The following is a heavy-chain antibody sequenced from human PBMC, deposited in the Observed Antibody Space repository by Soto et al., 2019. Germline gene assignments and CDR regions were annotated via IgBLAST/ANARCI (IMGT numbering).Heavy chain of an antibody. J-gene: IGHJ6*02. CDR1: GGSVSSGSYY. CDR3: AREASAAYYYYGMDV. V-gene: IGHV4-61*01. D-gene: IGHD2-2*01. CDR2: IYYSGST. Sequence: QVQLQESGPGLVKPSETLSLTCTVSGGSVSSGSYYWSWIRQPPGKGLEWIGYIYYSGSTNYNPSLKSRVTISVDTSKNQFSLKLSSVTAADTAVYYCAREASAAYYYYGMDVWGQGTTVTVSS.